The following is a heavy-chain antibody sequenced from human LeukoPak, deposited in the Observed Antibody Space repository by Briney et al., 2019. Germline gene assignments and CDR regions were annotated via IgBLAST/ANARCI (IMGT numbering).Heavy chain of an antibody. D-gene: IGHD3-10*01. J-gene: IGHJ4*02. V-gene: IGHV3-23*01. CDR2: IGGTDGTT. CDR3: TKRVDGSGTYYIDY. CDR1: GFTFSTYV. Sequence: PGGSLRLSCAASGFTFSTYVMNWVRQAPGKGLGWVSAIGGTDGTTFYADSVKGRFAISRDNSKNTLFLDMHTLRAEDTALYYCTKRVDGSGTYYIDYWGQGTLVTVSS.